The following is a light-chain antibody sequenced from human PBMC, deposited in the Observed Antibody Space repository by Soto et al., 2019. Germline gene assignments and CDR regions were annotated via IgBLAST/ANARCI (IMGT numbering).Light chain of an antibody. CDR1: QTISSW. Sequence: THRTQSPTTISGDVGDRVTITCLASQTISSWLAWYQQKPGKAPKLLIYKASTLKSGVPSRFSGSGSGTEFTLTISSLQPDDFATYYCQHYNSYSEAFGQGTKVAIK. CDR2: KAS. V-gene: IGKV1-5*03. J-gene: IGKJ1*01. CDR3: QHYNSYSEA.